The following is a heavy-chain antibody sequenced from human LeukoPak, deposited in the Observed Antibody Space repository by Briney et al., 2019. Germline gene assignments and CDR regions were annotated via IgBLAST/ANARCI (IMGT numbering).Heavy chain of an antibody. Sequence: GGSLRLSCASSGFTFSSYEMNWVRQAPGKGLEWVSYISSTGSTIYYADSVKGRFTISRDNAKNSLYLQMNSLRVEDTAVYYCAREVPYYYGSGIGEAWFDPWGQGTLVTVSS. J-gene: IGHJ5*02. CDR3: AREVPYYYGSGIGEAWFDP. CDR2: ISSTGSTI. CDR1: GFTFSSYE. V-gene: IGHV3-48*03. D-gene: IGHD3-10*01.